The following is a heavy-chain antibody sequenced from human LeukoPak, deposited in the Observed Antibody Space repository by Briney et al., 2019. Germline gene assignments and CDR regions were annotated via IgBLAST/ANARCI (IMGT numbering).Heavy chain of an antibody. V-gene: IGHV3-66*01. J-gene: IGHJ4*02. CDR3: ARDAEGYDYGDFAGD. Sequence: TGGSLRLSCAASGFTVSSNYMSWVRQAPGKGLEWVSVIYSGGSTYYADSVKGRFTISRDNSKNTLYLQMNSLRAEDTAVYYCARDAEGYDYGDFAGDWGQGTLVTVSS. CDR1: GFTVSSNY. D-gene: IGHD4-17*01. CDR2: IYSGGST.